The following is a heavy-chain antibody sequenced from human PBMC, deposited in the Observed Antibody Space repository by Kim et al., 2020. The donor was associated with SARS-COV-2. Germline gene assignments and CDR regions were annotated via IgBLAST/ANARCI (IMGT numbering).Heavy chain of an antibody. J-gene: IGHJ5*01. V-gene: IGHV1-69*13. Sequence: SVKVSCKASGGTFSSHAISWVRQAPGPGLEWMGGINPFFGTANYVQKLQGRVTITADQSTGTAYMELSTPSSDDPPVYYCARVLVVVPADNVISGNGFD. CDR3: ARVLVVVPADNVISGNGFD. CDR1: GGTFSSHA. CDR2: INPFFGTA. D-gene: IGHD2-2*01.